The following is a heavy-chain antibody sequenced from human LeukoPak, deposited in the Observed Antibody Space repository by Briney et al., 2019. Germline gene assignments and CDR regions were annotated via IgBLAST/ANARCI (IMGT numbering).Heavy chain of an antibody. CDR2: INTDGSST. D-gene: IGHD5-18*01. V-gene: IGHV3-74*01. CDR1: GFTFSSYW. Sequence: PGGSLRLSCAASGFTFSSYWMHWVRQAPGKGLVWVSRINTDGSSTSYADSVKGRFTISRDNAKNTLYLQMNSLRAEDTAVYYCAKDGGIQLWPPLGSYWGQGTLVTVSS. J-gene: IGHJ4*02. CDR3: AKDGGIQLWPPLGSY.